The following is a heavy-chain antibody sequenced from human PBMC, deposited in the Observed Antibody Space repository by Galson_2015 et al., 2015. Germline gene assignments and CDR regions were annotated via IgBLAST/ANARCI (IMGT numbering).Heavy chain of an antibody. D-gene: IGHD6-13*01. Sequence: SLRLSCAASGFTFSRYWMSWVRQAPGKGLEWVANIKQDESEKYYVDSVKGRFTISRDNAKNSLYLQMNSLRAEDTAVYYCARPVYSSSWYFDIWGQGTMVTVSS. CDR1: GFTFSRYW. J-gene: IGHJ3*02. CDR3: ARPVYSSSWYFDI. CDR2: IKQDESEK. V-gene: IGHV3-7*01.